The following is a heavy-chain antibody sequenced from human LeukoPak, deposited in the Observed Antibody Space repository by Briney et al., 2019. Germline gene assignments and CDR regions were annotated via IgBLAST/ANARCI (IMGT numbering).Heavy chain of an antibody. Sequence: GGSLRLSCAASGFTFSSYNMNWVRQTLEKGLEWVSSISSSSSFIYYADSVKGRFTISRDNAKNSLYLQMNSLRAEDTAVYYCARGRLNALEAFDIWGQGTLVTVCS. CDR3: ARGRLNALEAFDI. J-gene: IGHJ3*02. CDR1: GFTFSSYN. V-gene: IGHV3-21*01. CDR2: ISSSSSFI. D-gene: IGHD1-1*01.